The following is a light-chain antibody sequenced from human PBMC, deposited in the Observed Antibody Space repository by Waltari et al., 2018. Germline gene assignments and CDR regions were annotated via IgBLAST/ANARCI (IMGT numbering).Light chain of an antibody. J-gene: IGKJ4*01. CDR3: QQSYSTLSRT. Sequence: DIQMTQSPSSLSASVGDRVTITCRASQSISSYLNWYQQKPGKAPKLLIYAASSLQSGVPSRFSGSGSGTDFTLNISSLQPEDFATYYCQQSYSTLSRTFGGGTKVEIK. CDR2: AAS. V-gene: IGKV1-39*01. CDR1: QSISSY.